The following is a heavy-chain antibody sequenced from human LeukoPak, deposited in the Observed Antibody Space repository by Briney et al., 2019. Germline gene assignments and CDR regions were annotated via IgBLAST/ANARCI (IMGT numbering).Heavy chain of an antibody. V-gene: IGHV1-8*01. CDR2: MNPNSGNT. CDR1: GYTFTSYD. Sequence: GASVKVSCKASGYTFTSYDINWVRQATGQGLEWMGWMNPNSGNTGYAQKFQGRVTMTRNTSISTAYMELSSLRSEDTAVYYCALWTGYYKGSYFDYWGQGTLVTVSS. CDR3: ALWTGYYKGSYFDY. D-gene: IGHD3/OR15-3a*01. J-gene: IGHJ4*02.